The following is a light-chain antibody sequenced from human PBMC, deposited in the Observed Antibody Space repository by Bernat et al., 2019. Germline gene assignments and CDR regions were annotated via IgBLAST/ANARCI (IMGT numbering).Light chain of an antibody. J-gene: IGLJ3*02. CDR2: DVN. Sequence: QSALTQPASVSGSPGQSITISCTGTSSDVGGYHYVSWYQQHPGKAPKLMIYDVNNRPSGVSYRFSGSKSGNTASLSISELQAEDEADYYCSSYTISSSWVFGGGTKLTVL. V-gene: IGLV2-14*01. CDR3: SSYTISSSWV. CDR1: SSDVGGYHY.